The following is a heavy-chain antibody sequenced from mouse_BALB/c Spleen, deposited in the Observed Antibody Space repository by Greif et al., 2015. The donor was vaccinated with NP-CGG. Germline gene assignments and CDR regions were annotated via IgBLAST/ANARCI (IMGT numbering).Heavy chain of an antibody. V-gene: IGHV3-2*02. Sequence: EVQLVESGPGLVKPPQSLSLTCTVTGYSITSDYAWNWIRQFPGNKLEWMGYISYSGSTSYNPSLKSRISITRDTSKNQFFLQLNSVTTEDTATYYCARSPYANWDEGDYWGQGTSVTVSS. CDR1: GYSITSDYA. CDR2: ISYSGST. D-gene: IGHD4-1*01. CDR3: ARSPYANWDEGDY. J-gene: IGHJ4*01.